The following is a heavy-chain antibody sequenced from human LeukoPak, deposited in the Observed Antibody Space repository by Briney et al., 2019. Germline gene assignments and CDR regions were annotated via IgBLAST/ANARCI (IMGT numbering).Heavy chain of an antibody. V-gene: IGHV4-39*01. Sequence: PSETLSLACTVSGGSINSSSYFWVWIRQPPGKGLEWIGSIYYGGSTYYSPSLMSRVTISVDTSKNQFSLKMISMTAADTAVYYCARSCSSTSCPVDYWGQGTLVTVSS. D-gene: IGHD2-2*01. CDR1: GGSINSSSYF. CDR2: IYYGGST. CDR3: ARSCSSTSCPVDY. J-gene: IGHJ4*02.